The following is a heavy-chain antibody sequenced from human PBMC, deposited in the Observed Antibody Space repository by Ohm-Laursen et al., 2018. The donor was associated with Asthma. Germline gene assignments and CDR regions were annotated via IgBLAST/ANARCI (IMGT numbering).Heavy chain of an antibody. J-gene: IGHJ3*02. Sequence: SLRLSCSASGFTFSSYGMHWVRQAPGKGLEWVAVISYDGSNKYYADSVKGRFTISRDNSKNTLYLQMNSLRAEDTAVYYCAREKDYYDSSARDAFDIWGQGTMVTVSS. V-gene: IGHV3-30*03. CDR3: AREKDYYDSSARDAFDI. D-gene: IGHD3-22*01. CDR1: GFTFSSYG. CDR2: ISYDGSNK.